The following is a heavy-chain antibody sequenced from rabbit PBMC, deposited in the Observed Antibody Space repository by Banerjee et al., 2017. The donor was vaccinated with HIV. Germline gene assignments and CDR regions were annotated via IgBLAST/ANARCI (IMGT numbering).Heavy chain of an antibody. CDR2: IYPDYGST. D-gene: IGHD6-1*01. CDR1: GIDFSSSG. CDR3: ARSHHAGCVDYGYELYFNL. Sequence: QEQLVESGGGLVTLGGSLKLSCKASGIDFSSSGISWVRQDPGKGLEWIAYIYPDYGSTDYASWVNGRFTISLDNAQNTVFLQMTSLTAADTATYFCARSHHAGCVDYGYELYFNLWGQGTLVTVS. J-gene: IGHJ4*01. V-gene: IGHV1S47*01.